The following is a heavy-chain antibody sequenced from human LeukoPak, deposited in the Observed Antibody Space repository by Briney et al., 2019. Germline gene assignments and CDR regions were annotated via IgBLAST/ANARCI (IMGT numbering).Heavy chain of an antibody. J-gene: IGHJ3*02. D-gene: IGHD6-13*01. V-gene: IGHV3-23*01. CDR3: AKDHGIAAGTWDGFDI. CDR1: GFTFSTFA. CDR2: ISGSNDNT. Sequence: GGSLRLSCAASGFTFSTFAISWVRQAPGKGLEWVSSISGSNDNTYYADSVKDRFTISRDNSKNTLSLQMNSLRAEDTAVYYCAKDHGIAAGTWDGFDIWGQGTMVTVSS.